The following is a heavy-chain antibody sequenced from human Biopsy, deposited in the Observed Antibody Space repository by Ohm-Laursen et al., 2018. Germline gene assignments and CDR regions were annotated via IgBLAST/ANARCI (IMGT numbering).Heavy chain of an antibody. J-gene: IGHJ4*02. V-gene: IGHV4-59*12. CDR2: IYYAGST. Sequence: SDTLSLTCTVSGGPISSYYWSWIRRPPGKGLEWIGYIYYAGSTNYNPSLKSQVTMSIDTSKNQISLRLSPVTAADTAVYYCARAAFGPFDSWGQGALVTVSS. CDR1: GGPISSYY. CDR3: ARAAFGPFDS. D-gene: IGHD3-16*01.